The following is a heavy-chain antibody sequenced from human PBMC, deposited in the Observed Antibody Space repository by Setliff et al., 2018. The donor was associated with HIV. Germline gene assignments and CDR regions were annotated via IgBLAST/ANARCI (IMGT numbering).Heavy chain of an antibody. D-gene: IGHD2-21*01. Sequence: SETLSLTCSVSGASISSSSYHWGWIRQPPGKGLEWIGNIFYSGSTYYNPSLKSRVNISVDTSKNHFSLSLSSVTAADTAVYSCASSWIQLLSRILYCGGDCYSPFDSWGQGTQVTAPQ. CDR1: GASISSSSYH. CDR2: IFYSGST. J-gene: IGHJ4*02. V-gene: IGHV4-39*02. CDR3: ASSWIQLLSRILYCGGDCYSPFDS.